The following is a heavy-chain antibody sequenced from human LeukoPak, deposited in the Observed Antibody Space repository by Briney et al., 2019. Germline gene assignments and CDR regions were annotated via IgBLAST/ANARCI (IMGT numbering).Heavy chain of an antibody. CDR2: INHSGST. V-gene: IGHV4-34*01. Sequence: SETLSLTCAVYGGSFSDYSWSWIRQPPGKGLEWIGEINHSGSTNYNPSLKSRVTISVDTSKNQFSLKLSSVTAADTAVYYCARGREDIVVVPAAHNWFDPWGQGTLVTVSS. CDR1: GGSFSDYS. D-gene: IGHD2-2*01. CDR3: ARGREDIVVVPAAHNWFDP. J-gene: IGHJ5*02.